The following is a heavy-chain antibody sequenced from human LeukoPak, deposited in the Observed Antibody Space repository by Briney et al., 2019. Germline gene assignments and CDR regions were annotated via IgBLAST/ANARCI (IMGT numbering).Heavy chain of an antibody. CDR1: GFTFSSYA. D-gene: IGHD5-18*01. J-gene: IGHJ4*02. CDR3: AKQWIQLWSPPDY. V-gene: IGHV3-23*01. CDR2: MSGSGGSK. Sequence: PGGSLRLSCAASGFTFSSYAMSWVRQAPREGLEWVSAMSGSGGSKSYADYVKGRFTISRDNSKKTLYLQMNSLRVEDTDVYYCAKQWIQLWSPPDYWGQGTLVTVSS.